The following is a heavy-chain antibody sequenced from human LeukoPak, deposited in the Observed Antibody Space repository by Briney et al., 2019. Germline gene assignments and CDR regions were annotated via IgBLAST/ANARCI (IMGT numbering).Heavy chain of an antibody. CDR2: INPGGDNT. V-gene: IGHV1-46*01. CDR1: GYTFTNYY. CDR3: ARIRDGYNDAYDI. J-gene: IGHJ3*02. Sequence: ASVKVSCKASGYTFTNYYIHWVRQAPGQGLEWMGLINPGGDNTDYAQNFQGRATMTRDTSTSTVYMGLSSLRSEDTAVYYCARIRDGYNDAYDIWGQGTMVTVSS. D-gene: IGHD5-24*01.